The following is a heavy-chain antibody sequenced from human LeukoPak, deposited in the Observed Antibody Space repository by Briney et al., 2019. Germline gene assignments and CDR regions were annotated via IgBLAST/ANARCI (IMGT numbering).Heavy chain of an antibody. J-gene: IGHJ4*02. CDR2: INPNTGDT. V-gene: IGHV1-2*02. D-gene: IGHD3-22*01. CDR3: AGTHYSDTTALDY. CDR1: AHTFTGNY. Sequence: ASLKVSCKASAHTFTGNYIHWVRQAPGQGLEWMGWINPNTGDTNYAHNFHGRVTMTRDTSISTAQMELNGLRSDDTAIYYCAGTHYSDTTALDYWGQGTLVTVSS.